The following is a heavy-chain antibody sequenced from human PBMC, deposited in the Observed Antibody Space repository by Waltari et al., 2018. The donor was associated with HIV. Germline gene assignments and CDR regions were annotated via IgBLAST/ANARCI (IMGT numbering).Heavy chain of an antibody. J-gene: IGHJ4*02. D-gene: IGHD3-10*01. CDR2: IKQDGSEK. CDR1: GVTFSSYW. CDR3: ARVPRLLWFGESGYFDY. V-gene: IGHV3-7*04. Sequence: VQLVESGGGLVQPGGSLRLSCAASGVTFSSYWMSWVRRDPGKGLEWVANIKQDGSEKYYVDSVKGRFTISRDNAKNSLYLQMNSLRAEDTAVYYCARVPRLLWFGESGYFDYWGQGTLVTVSS.